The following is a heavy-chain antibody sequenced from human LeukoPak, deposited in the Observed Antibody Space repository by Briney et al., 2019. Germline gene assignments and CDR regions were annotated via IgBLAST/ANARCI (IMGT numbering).Heavy chain of an antibody. CDR3: ARIRYCGGISCYYIDY. CDR2: VGPSGART. J-gene: IGHJ4*02. D-gene: IGHD2-2*01. V-gene: IGHV3-23*01. Sequence: PGGSLRLSCAASGFTFSHHGMNWVRQAPGKGLEWVSGVGPSGARTYYADSVKGRFTVSRDNSKNMVFLQMNSLRVEDTAVYYCARIRYCGGISCYYIDYWGQGTLVTVSA. CDR1: GFTFSHHG.